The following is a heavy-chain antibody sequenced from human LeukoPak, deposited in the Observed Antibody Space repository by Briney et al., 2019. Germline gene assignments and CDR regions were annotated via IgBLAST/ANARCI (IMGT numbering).Heavy chain of an antibody. Sequence: GGSLRPSCAASGFTFSNYGMHWVRQAPGKGLEWVAFISYDGSNKYYADSVKGRFTISRDNSKNTLYLQMNSLRAEDTAVYYCAKDRYSRGEIFDSWGQGTLVTVSS. D-gene: IGHD5-18*01. J-gene: IGHJ4*02. CDR3: AKDRYSRGEIFDS. CDR1: GFTFSNYG. V-gene: IGHV3-30*18. CDR2: ISYDGSNK.